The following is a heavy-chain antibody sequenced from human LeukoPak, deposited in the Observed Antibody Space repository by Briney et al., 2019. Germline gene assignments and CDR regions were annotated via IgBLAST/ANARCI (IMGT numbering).Heavy chain of an antibody. CDR3: ARSTPYYDILTGYYGY. J-gene: IGHJ4*02. CDR2: INAGNGNT. Sequence: ASVKVSCKASGYTFTSYAMHWVRQAPGQRLEWMGWINAGNGNTKYSQKFQGRVTTTRDTSASTAYMELSSLRSEDTAVYYCARSTPYYDILTGYYGYWGQGTLVTVSS. CDR1: GYTFTSYA. D-gene: IGHD3-9*01. V-gene: IGHV1-3*01.